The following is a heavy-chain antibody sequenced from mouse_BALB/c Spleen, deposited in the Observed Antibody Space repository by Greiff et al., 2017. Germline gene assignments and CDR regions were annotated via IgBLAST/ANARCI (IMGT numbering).Heavy chain of an antibody. CDR2: ISSGSSTI. D-gene: IGHD2-10*02. CDR3: AYGNYVAMDY. V-gene: IGHV5-17*02. Sequence: EVQGVESGGGLVQPGGSRKLSCAASGFTFSSFGMHWVRQAPEKGLEWVAYISSGSSTIYYADTVKGRFTISRDNPKNTLFLQMTSLRSEDTAMYYCAYGNYVAMDYWGQGTSVTVSS. J-gene: IGHJ4*01. CDR1: GFTFSSFG.